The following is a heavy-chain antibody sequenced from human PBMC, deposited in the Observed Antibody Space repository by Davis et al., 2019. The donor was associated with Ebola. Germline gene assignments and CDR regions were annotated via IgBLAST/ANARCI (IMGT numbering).Heavy chain of an antibody. J-gene: IGHJ4*02. D-gene: IGHD6-6*01. CDR3: ARDEHSSSVN. CDR1: GFTFSTYA. Sequence: GESLKISCAASGFTFSTYAMSWVRQAPGKGLEWVSGISGSGVSTYHADSVKGRFTISRDNSKNTLYLEMNSLRVEDTAVYYCARDEHSSSVNWGQGTLVTVSS. V-gene: IGHV3-23*01. CDR2: ISGSGVST.